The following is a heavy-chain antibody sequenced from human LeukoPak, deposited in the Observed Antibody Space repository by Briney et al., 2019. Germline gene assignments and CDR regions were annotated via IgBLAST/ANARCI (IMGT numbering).Heavy chain of an antibody. CDR3: AARSDSSSWYRLDP. J-gene: IGHJ5*02. Sequence: SETLSLTCTVSGGSISSYYWSWIRQPAGKGLEWIGRIYTSGSTNYNPSLKSRVTMSVDTSKNQFSLKLSSVTAADTAVYYCAARSDSSSWYRLDPWGQGTLVTVSS. CDR2: IYTSGST. D-gene: IGHD6-13*01. V-gene: IGHV4-4*07. CDR1: GGSISSYY.